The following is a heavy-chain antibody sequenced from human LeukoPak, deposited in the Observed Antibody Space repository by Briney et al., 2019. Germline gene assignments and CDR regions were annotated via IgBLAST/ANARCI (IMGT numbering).Heavy chain of an antibody. J-gene: IGHJ4*02. CDR3: ARVGYSGSYYPRYYFDY. Sequence: SQTLSLTCAVSGGSISSGGYSWSWIRQPPGKGLEWIGYIYHSGSTYYNPSLKSRVTISVDRSKNQFSLKLSSVTAADTAVYYCARVGYSGSYYPRYYFDYWGQGTLVTVSS. V-gene: IGHV4-30-2*01. D-gene: IGHD1-26*01. CDR2: IYHSGST. CDR1: GGSISSGGYS.